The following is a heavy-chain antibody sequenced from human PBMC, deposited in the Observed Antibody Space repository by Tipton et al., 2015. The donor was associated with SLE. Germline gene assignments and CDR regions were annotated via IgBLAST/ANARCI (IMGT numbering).Heavy chain of an antibody. CDR2: IAHNGTT. CDR1: GGSFSGYY. J-gene: IGHJ6*02. Sequence: TLSLTCAVYGGSFSGYYWSWIRQSPGKGLEWVGEIAHNGTTNYNPSLKSRVTMSVDTSQHQFSLTLSSVTAADTATYYCARDPFVHYFKDVTYGMDVWGQGTTVTVSS. V-gene: IGHV4-34*01. D-gene: IGHD2/OR15-2a*01. CDR3: ARDPFVHYFKDVTYGMDV.